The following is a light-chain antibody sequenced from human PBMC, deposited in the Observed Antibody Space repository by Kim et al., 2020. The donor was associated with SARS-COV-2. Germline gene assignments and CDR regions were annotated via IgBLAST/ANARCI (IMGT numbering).Light chain of an antibody. Sequence: GPRVTISCFGSGSSIALNVVNWYQQFPGTAPNLLLYAPDQRSSGVPDRFSGSRSGTSASLDISGLQSDDEADYYCGTWDDSLNEWVFGGGTKVTVL. CDR3: GTWDDSLNEWV. CDR1: GSSIALNV. J-gene: IGLJ3*02. V-gene: IGLV1-44*01. CDR2: APD.